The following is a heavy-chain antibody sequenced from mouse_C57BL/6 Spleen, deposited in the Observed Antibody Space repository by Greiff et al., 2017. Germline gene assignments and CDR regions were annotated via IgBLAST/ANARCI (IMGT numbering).Heavy chain of an antibody. Sequence: VQLQQSGAELARPGASVKLSCKASGYTFTSYGISWVKQRTGQGLEWIGEIYPRSGNTYYNEKFKGKATLTADKSSSTAYMELRSLTSEDSAVYFCARKDPFDCYYGDYAMDYWGQGTSVTVSS. J-gene: IGHJ4*01. V-gene: IGHV1-81*01. CDR2: IYPRSGNT. CDR1: GYTFTSYG. CDR3: ARKDPFDCYYGDYAMDY. D-gene: IGHD2-3*01.